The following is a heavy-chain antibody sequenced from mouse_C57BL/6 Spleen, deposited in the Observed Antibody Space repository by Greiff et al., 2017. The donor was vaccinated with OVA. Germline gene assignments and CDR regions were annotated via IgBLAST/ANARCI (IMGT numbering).Heavy chain of an antibody. Sequence: EVMLVESGPVLVKPGASVKMSCKASGYTFTDYYMNWVKQSHGKSLEWIGVINPYNGGTSYNQKFKGKATLTVDKSSSTAYMELNSLTSEDSAVYYCARGNYRYFDVWGTGTTVTVSS. CDR3: ARGNYRYFDV. CDR2: INPYNGGT. CDR1: GYTFTDYY. J-gene: IGHJ1*03. V-gene: IGHV1-19*01.